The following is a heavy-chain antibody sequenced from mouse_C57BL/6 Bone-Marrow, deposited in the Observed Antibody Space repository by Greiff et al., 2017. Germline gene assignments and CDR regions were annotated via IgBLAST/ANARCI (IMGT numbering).Heavy chain of an antibody. CDR1: GFSFTSYA. Sequence: VQRVESGPGLVAPSQSLSITCTVSGFSFTSYAISWVRQPPGKGLEWLGVIWTGGGTNYNSAPKSRLSISKDNSKSQVFLKMNSLQTDDTARYYCARKGITTVVATDYYAMDYWGQGTSVTVSS. V-gene: IGHV2-9-1*01. J-gene: IGHJ4*01. D-gene: IGHD1-1*01. CDR2: IWTGGGT. CDR3: ARKGITTVVATDYYAMDY.